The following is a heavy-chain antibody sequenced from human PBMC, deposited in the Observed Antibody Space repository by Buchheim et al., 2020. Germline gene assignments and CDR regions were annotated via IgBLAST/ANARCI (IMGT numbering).Heavy chain of an antibody. CDR1: GFTFKSYS. Sequence: EMQLVESGGGLVRPGGSLRLSCEASGFTFKSYSMHWVRQAPGKGLEWVSSISGNSGYIHYAESVRGRFTISRDNANNSVYLQMSSLKAEDTAIYYCARVPSRLASAYSTRDNWFDPWGQGTL. D-gene: IGHD2-15*01. J-gene: IGHJ5*02. CDR2: ISGNSGYI. V-gene: IGHV3-21*01. CDR3: ARVPSRLASAYSTRDNWFDP.